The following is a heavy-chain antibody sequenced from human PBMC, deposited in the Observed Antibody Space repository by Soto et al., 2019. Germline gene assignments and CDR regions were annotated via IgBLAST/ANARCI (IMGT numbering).Heavy chain of an antibody. CDR3: ARGRYSYETIYYKFYYSALDV. CDR1: GGSIRGYY. Sequence: IVSLTCGVYGGSIRGYYWSWIRQSPGKGLEWIGDINDNGGTNYNPSLKSRVTTSLDTSKKQVSLMVSSVTAADTAVYYCARGRYSYETIYYKFYYSALDVWGQGTTVTVSS. CDR2: INDNGGT. J-gene: IGHJ6*02. D-gene: IGHD3-10*01. V-gene: IGHV4-34*01.